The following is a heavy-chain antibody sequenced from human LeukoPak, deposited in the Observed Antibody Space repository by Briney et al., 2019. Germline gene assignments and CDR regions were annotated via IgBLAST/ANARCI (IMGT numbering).Heavy chain of an antibody. CDR1: GGSFSGYY. V-gene: IGHV4-34*01. Sequence: SETLSLTCAVYGGSFSGYYWSWIRRPPGKGLEWIGEINHSGSTNYNPSLKSRVTISVDTSKNQFSLKLSSVTAADTAVYYCARGRRNYYDSSGTILDYWGQGTLVTVSS. CDR3: ARGRRNYYDSSGTILDY. CDR2: INHSGST. D-gene: IGHD3-22*01. J-gene: IGHJ4*02.